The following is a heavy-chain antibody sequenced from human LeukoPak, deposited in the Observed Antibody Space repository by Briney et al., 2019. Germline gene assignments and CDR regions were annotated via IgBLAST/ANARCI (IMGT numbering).Heavy chain of an antibody. D-gene: IGHD3-22*01. Sequence: SETLSLTCTVSGGSISSSSYYWGWIRQPPGKGLEWIGSIYYSGSTYYNPSLKSRVTISVDTSKNQFSLKLSSVTAADTAVYYCARDRASGYYDSSAHSNWFDPWGQGTLVTVSS. V-gene: IGHV4-39*02. CDR2: IYYSGST. CDR1: GGSISSSSYY. CDR3: ARDRASGYYDSSAHSNWFDP. J-gene: IGHJ5*02.